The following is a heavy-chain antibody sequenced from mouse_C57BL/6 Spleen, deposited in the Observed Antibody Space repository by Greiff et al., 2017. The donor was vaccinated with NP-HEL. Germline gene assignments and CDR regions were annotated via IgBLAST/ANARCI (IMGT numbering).Heavy chain of an antibody. V-gene: IGHV5-16*01. D-gene: IGHD2-2*01. CDR3: AREERGGMVTTWYFDV. J-gene: IGHJ1*03. CDR1: GFTFSDYY. Sequence: EVMLVESEGGLVQPGSSMKLSCTASGFTFSDYYMAWVRQVPEKGLEWVANINYDGSSTYYLDSLKSRFIISRDNAKNILYLQMSSMKSEDTATYYCAREERGGMVTTWYFDVWGTGTTVTVSS. CDR2: INYDGSST.